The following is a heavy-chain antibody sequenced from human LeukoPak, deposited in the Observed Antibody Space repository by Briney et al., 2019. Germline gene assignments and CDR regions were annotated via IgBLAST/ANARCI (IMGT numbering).Heavy chain of an antibody. CDR1: VDSVSSSSAA. J-gene: IGHJ4*02. D-gene: IGHD1-26*01. V-gene: IGHV6-1*01. CDR2: TYYRSRWYN. CDR3: ARGGSYSFDH. Sequence: SQTLSLTCAISVDSVSSSSAAWNWIRQSPSRGLEWLGRTYYRSRWYNDYAASVISRITINPDTSRNQFSLQLNSVTPDDTAVYYCARGGSYSFDHWGQGTPVTVSS.